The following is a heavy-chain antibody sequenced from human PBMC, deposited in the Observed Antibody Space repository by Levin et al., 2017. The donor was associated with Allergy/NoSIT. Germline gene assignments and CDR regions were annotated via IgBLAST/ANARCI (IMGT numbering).Heavy chain of an antibody. D-gene: IGHD3-22*01. Sequence: PGGSLRLSCAASGFTVSSNYMSWVRQAPGKGLEWVSVIYSGGSTYYADSVKGRFTISRDNAKNSLYLQMNSLRAEDTALYHCARGNTMIDDYWGQGTLVTVSS. J-gene: IGHJ4*02. CDR2: IYSGGST. V-gene: IGHV3-66*01. CDR3: ARGNTMIDDY. CDR1: GFTVSSNY.